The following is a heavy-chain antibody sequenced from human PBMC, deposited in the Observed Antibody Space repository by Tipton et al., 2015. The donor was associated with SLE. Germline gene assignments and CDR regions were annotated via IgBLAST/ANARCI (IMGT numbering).Heavy chain of an antibody. J-gene: IGHJ5*02. V-gene: IGHV4-39*06. CDR2: IYYSGST. CDR3: ARHEGWFDP. CDR1: GGSISSSSYY. Sequence: TLSLTCTVSGGSISSSSYYWGWIRQPPGKGLGWIGSIYYSGSTYYNPSLKSRVTISVDTSKNQFPLKLSSVTAADTAVYYCARHEGWFDPWGQGTLVTVSS.